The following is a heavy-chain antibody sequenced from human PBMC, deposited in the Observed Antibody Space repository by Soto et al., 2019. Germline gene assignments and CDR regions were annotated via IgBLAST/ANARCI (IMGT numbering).Heavy chain of an antibody. V-gene: IGHV4-31*03. CDR1: GDSISSGGYY. CDR2: IYYSGST. CDR3: ARGSYYYDSSGYESGSAFDI. J-gene: IGHJ3*02. Sequence: QVQLQESGPGLVKPSQTLSLTCTVSGDSISSGGYYWNWIRQHPGKGLEWIGYIYYSGSTYYSPSLKCRVSISVDTSKNQFSLKLSSVTAADTAVYYCARGSYYYDSSGYESGSAFDIWGQGTLVTVSS. D-gene: IGHD3-22*01.